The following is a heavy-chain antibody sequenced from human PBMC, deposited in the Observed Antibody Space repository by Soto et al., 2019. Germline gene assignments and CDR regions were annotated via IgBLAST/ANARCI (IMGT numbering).Heavy chain of an antibody. J-gene: IGHJ4*02. CDR3: ARGRQYYYDSSGYLHYFDY. CDR2: IYYSGST. V-gene: IGHV4-31*03. D-gene: IGHD3-22*01. Sequence: QVQLQESGPGLVKPSQTLSLTCTVSGGSISSGGYYWSWIRQHPVKGLEWIGYIYYSGSTYYNPSLKSRVTISVDTSKNQFSLKLSSVTAADTAVYYCARGRQYYYDSSGYLHYFDYWGQGTLVTVSS. CDR1: GGSISSGGYY.